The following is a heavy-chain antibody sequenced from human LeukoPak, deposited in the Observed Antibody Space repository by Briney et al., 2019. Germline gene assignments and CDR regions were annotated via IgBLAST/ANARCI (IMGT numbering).Heavy chain of an antibody. Sequence: SETLSLTCAGSGYSISSGYYWGWIRQPPGEGLEWIGSIYHSGSTYYNPSLKSRVTISVDTSKNQFSLKLSSVTAADTAVYYCARTSIIAVAGTHEWFDPWGQGTLVTVSS. CDR3: ARTSIIAVAGTHEWFDP. CDR1: GYSISSGYY. J-gene: IGHJ5*02. V-gene: IGHV4-38-2*01. CDR2: IYHSGST. D-gene: IGHD6-19*01.